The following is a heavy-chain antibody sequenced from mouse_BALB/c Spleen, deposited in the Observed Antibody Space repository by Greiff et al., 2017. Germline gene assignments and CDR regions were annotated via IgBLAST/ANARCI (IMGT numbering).Heavy chain of an antibody. CDR2: INPSTGYT. J-gene: IGHJ2*01. CDR3: ARPSVDY. V-gene: IGHV1-7*01. CDR1: GYTFTSYW. Sequence: VQLQQSGAELAKPGASVKMSCKASGYTFTSYWMHWVKQRPGQGLEWIGYINPSTGYTEYNQKFKDKATLTADKSSSTAYMQLSSLTSEDSAVYYCARPSVDYWGQGTTLTVSS.